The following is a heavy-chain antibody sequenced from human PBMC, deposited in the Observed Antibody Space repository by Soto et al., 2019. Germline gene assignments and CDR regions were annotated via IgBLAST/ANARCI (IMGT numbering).Heavy chain of an antibody. V-gene: IGHV3-49*03. CDR2: IRSKAYGGTT. CDR1: GFTFADYP. J-gene: IGHJ4*02. Sequence: GGSLRLSCSASGFTFADYPMSWFRQAPGKGLEWVGFIRSKAYGGTTENAASVKGRFTISRDDSRSIAYLQMNSLKTEDTAVYYCTREGFYYDSTAYYWPDYWDQGTLITAPQ. CDR3: TREGFYYDSTAYYWPDY. D-gene: IGHD3-22*01.